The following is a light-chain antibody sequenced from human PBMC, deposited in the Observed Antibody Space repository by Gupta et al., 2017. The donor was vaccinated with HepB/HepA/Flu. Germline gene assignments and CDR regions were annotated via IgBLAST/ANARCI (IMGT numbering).Light chain of an antibody. J-gene: IGLJ2*01. CDR3: AAWDDSLSGGL. Sequence: QSVLTQPPSASGTPGQRVTISCSGSNSNIGSNTVNWYHQLAGTAPKVLIYNDNQRPSGVPDRFSASKSGTSASLAVSGLQSEDEADYYCAAWDDSLSGGLFGGGTKLTVL. CDR2: NDN. V-gene: IGLV1-44*01. CDR1: NSNIGSNT.